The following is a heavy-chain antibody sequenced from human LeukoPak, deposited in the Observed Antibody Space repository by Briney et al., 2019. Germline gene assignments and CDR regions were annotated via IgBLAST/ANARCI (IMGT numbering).Heavy chain of an antibody. J-gene: IGHJ5*02. CDR2: INPSGGST. V-gene: IGHV1-46*01. CDR1: GYTFTSYY. CDR3: ARGSVLRYFDWLSEDDWFDP. Sequence: PRASVKVSCKASGYTFTSYYMHWVRQAPGQGLEWMGIINPSGGSTSYAQKFQGRVTMTRNTSISTAYMELSSLRSEDTAVYYCARGSVLRYFDWLSEDDWFDPWGQGTLVTVSS. D-gene: IGHD3-9*01.